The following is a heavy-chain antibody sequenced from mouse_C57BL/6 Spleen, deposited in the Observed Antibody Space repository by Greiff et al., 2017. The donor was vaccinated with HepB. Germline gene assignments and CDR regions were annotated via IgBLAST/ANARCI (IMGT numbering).Heavy chain of an antibody. D-gene: IGHD2-3*01. Sequence: VQLQQSGAELARPGASVKLSCKASGYTFTSYGISWVKQRTGQGLEWIGEIYPRSGNTYYNEKFKGKATLTADKSSSTAYMELRSLTSEDSAVYFCARSGWLLNAMDYWGQGTSVTVSS. CDR2: IYPRSGNT. V-gene: IGHV1-81*01. CDR1: GYTFTSYG. J-gene: IGHJ4*01. CDR3: ARSGWLLNAMDY.